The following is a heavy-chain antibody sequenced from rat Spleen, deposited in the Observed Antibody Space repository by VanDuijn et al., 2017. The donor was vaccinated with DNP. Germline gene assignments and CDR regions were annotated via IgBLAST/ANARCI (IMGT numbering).Heavy chain of an antibody. CDR1: GFTFSDYN. V-gene: IGHV5-7*01. CDR3: ARQGRETTVATYWYFDF. D-gene: IGHD1-3*01. CDR2: ISYEGSSN. J-gene: IGHJ1*01. Sequence: EVQLVESGGGSVQPGRSLKLSCAASGFTFSDYNMAWVRQAPKKGLEWVATISYEGSSNYDRDSVKGRLTISRGNAKSTLYLQMDSLRSEDTATSFCARQGRETTVATYWYFDFWGPGTMVTVSS.